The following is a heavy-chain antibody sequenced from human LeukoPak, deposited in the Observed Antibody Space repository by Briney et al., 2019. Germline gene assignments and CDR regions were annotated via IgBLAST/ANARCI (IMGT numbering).Heavy chain of an antibody. CDR3: ARHLLRDFWPGYFGFDAFDI. D-gene: IGHD3/OR15-3a*01. CDR2: LYYGGRM. CDR1: DDSIRSSTFSSSYY. J-gene: IGHJ3*02. Sequence: ETLFLTCNVSDDSIRSSTFSSSYYWGWIRQPPGKCLEWIGRLYYGGRMYNNPSLQNRLTLSVARSQNHFPLRLTSVTAAETAVYFCARHLLRDFWPGYFGFDAFDIWGQGLMVTVSS. V-gene: IGHV4-39*01.